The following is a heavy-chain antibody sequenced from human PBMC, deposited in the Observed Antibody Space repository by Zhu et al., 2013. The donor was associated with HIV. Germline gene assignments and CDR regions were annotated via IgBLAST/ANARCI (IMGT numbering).Heavy chain of an antibody. V-gene: IGHV4-39*07. CDR1: GASISTSTFY. Sequence: QVQLQESGPGLVKPSETLSLTCTVSGASISTSTFYWGWIRQPPGKGLEWIGTISYSGSAYYNPSLRSRVTMSLYTSNNQFSLRLTSVTAADTAVYYCARVPGPLYYYDTSGYLYYFDYWGQGILVTVSS. J-gene: IGHJ4*02. CDR2: ISYSGSA. CDR3: ARVPGPLYYYDTSGYLYYFDY. D-gene: IGHD3-22*01.